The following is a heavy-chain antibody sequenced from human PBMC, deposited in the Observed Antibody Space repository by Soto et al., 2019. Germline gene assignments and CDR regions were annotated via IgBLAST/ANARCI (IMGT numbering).Heavy chain of an antibody. V-gene: IGHV4-59*08. CDR3: ARHSTRRASLYY. CDR2: IFYRGGT. Sequence: QVQLQESGPGLVKPSETLSLTCTVSGASITSYYWSWIRQPPGKGLEWIGYIFYRGGTNFNPSLKSRVTILVDTSKNQFSRRLTSVTAADTAVYYCARHSTRRASLYYWGQGTLVTVSS. J-gene: IGHJ4*02. CDR1: GASITSYY.